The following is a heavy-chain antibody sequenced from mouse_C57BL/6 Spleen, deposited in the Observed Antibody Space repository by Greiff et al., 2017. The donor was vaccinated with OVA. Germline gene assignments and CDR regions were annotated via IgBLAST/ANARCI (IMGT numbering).Heavy chain of an antibody. CDR3: ARTLDYYGSSHYYAMDY. D-gene: IGHD1-1*01. CDR1: GYTFTSYT. J-gene: IGHJ4*01. V-gene: IGHV1-4*01. Sequence: VQLQQSGAELARPGASVKMSCKASGYTFTSYTMHWVKQRPGQGLEWIGYINPSSGYTKYNQKFKDKATLTADKSSSTAYMQLSSLTSEDSAVYDCARTLDYYGSSHYYAMDYWGQGTSVTVSS. CDR2: INPSSGYT.